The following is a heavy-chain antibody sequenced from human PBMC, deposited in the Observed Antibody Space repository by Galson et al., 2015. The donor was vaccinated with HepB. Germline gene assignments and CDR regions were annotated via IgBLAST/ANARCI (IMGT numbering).Heavy chain of an antibody. Sequence: SLRLSCAASGFTVSSNYMSWVRQAPGKGLEWVSGIYSDGTTYYADSVKGRFTISGDSSKITVDLQMNSLRAEDTAVYYCARVPDCSSVYCHKYFQQWGQGTLVTVSS. CDR1: GFTVSSNY. V-gene: IGHV3-53*01. J-gene: IGHJ1*01. CDR3: ARVPDCSSVYCHKYFQQ. D-gene: IGHD2-2*01. CDR2: IYSDGTT.